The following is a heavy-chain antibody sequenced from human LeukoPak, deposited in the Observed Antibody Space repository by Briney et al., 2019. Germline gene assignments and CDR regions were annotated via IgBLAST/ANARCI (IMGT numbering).Heavy chain of an antibody. Sequence: PGGSLRLSCAASGFTFSSYEMNWVRQAPGKGLELVSYISSSGSTIYYADSVKGRFTISRENAKNSLYLQMNSLRAEDTAVYYCAELGITMIGGVWGKGTTVTISS. V-gene: IGHV3-48*03. CDR3: AELGITMIGGV. D-gene: IGHD3-10*02. J-gene: IGHJ6*04. CDR1: GFTFSSYE. CDR2: ISSSGSTI.